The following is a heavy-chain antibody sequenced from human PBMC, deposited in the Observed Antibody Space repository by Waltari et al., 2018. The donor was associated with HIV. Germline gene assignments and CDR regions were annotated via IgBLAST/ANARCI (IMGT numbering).Heavy chain of an antibody. CDR1: GFTVRTNY. CDR3: ARAPNDYDSSGYLYY. CDR2: IYSGGST. Sequence: EVQLVESGGGLVQPGGSLRLSCAASGFTVRTNYMSWVRQAPGKGLEWVSLIYSGGSTYYADAVKGRFTISRDNSNNTLYLQMNSLRAEDTAVYFCARAPNDYDSSGYLYYWGQGTLVTVSS. J-gene: IGHJ4*02. D-gene: IGHD3-22*01. V-gene: IGHV3-66*01.